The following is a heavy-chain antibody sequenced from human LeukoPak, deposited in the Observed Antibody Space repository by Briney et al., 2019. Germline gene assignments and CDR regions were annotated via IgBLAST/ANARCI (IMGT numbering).Heavy chain of an antibody. CDR1: GYTFTDYY. V-gene: IGHV1-2*02. CDR3: ARVGCPAFLYYYDSSGYCFDY. J-gene: IGHJ4*02. Sequence: GASVTVSCMASGYTFTDYYMHWVRQAPGQGLEWMGWINPNSGGTNYAQKLQGRVTMTRDTSISTAYMELSRLRSDDTAVYYCARVGCPAFLYYYDSSGYCFDYWGQGTLVTVSS. D-gene: IGHD3-22*01. CDR2: INPNSGGT.